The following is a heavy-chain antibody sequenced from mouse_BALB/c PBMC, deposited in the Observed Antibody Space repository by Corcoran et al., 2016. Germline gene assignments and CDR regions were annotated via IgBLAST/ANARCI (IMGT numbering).Heavy chain of an antibody. CDR3: ARLGGNLPSY. CDR1: GYTFTNYG. CDR2: INTYTGEP. V-gene: IGHV9-1*02. J-gene: IGHJ3*01. D-gene: IGHD2-1*01. Sequence: QIQVVQSGPELKKPGGTVKGFCKASGYTFTNYGMNWVKQAPGKGFKWRGWINTYTGEPTYADDFKGRFAFSLETSASTAYLQINNLKNEDMATYFCARLGGNLPSYWGQGTLVTVSA.